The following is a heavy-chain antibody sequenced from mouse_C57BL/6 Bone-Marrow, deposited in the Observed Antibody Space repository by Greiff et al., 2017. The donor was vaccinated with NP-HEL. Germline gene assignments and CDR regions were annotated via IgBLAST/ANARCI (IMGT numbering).Heavy chain of an antibody. CDR3: ARQTAQAKDFDY. D-gene: IGHD3-2*02. V-gene: IGHV1-7*01. CDR1: GYTFTSYW. CDR2: INPSSGYT. Sequence: QVQLKQSGAELVKPGASVKISCKASGYTFTSYWMHWVKQRPGQGLEWIGYINPSSGYTKYNQKFKDKATLTADKSSSTAYMQLSSLTYEDSAVYYCARQTAQAKDFDYWGQGTTLTVSS. J-gene: IGHJ2*01.